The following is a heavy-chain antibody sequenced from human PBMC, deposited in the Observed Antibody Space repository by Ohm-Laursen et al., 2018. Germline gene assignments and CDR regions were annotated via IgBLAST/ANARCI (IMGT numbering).Heavy chain of an antibody. Sequence: SLRLSCAASGFTFSSYGMHWVRQAPGKGLEWVAVISYDGSNKYYADSVKGRFTISRDNSKNTLYLQMNSLRAEDTAVYYCVRGSSDVWGQGTTVTVSS. CDR1: GFTFSSYG. J-gene: IGHJ6*02. CDR2: ISYDGSNK. CDR3: VRGSSDV. V-gene: IGHV3-30*03.